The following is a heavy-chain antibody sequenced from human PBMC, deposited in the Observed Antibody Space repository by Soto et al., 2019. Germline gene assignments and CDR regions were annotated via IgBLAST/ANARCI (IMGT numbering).Heavy chain of an antibody. Sequence: ASVKVSCKASGYTFTSYDINWVRQATGQGLEWMGWMNPNSGNTGYAQKFQGRVTMTRNTSISTAYMELSSLRSEDTAVYYCAFSSRGSGWYSYYYYYGMDVWGQGTTVTVS. D-gene: IGHD6-19*01. CDR1: GYTFTSYD. CDR3: AFSSRGSGWYSYYYYYGMDV. CDR2: MNPNSGNT. V-gene: IGHV1-8*01. J-gene: IGHJ6*02.